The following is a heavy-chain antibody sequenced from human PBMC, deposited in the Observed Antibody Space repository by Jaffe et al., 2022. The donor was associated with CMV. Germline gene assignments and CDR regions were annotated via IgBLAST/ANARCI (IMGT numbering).Heavy chain of an antibody. CDR3: AILEMATIWDWYFDL. D-gene: IGHD5-12*01. V-gene: IGHV4-39*01. J-gene: IGHJ2*01. Sequence: QLQLQESGPGLVKPSETLSLTCTVSGGSISSSSYYWGWIRQPPGKGLEWIGSIYYSGSTYYNPSLKSRVTISVDTSKNQFSLKLSSVTAADTAVYYCAILEMATIWDWYFDLWGRGTLVTVSS. CDR2: IYYSGST. CDR1: GGSISSSSYY.